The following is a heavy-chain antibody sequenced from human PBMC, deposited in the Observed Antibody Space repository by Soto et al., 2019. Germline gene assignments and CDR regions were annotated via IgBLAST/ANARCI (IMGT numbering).Heavy chain of an antibody. CDR3: AREKTYYDILTGYYWFDP. Sequence: SETLSLTCDVYGGSFSAYYWTWIRQPPGKGLEWIGEINHSGSTNYNPSLKSRVTISLDTSKNQFSLKLTSVTAADTAVYYCAREKTYYDILTGYYWFDPWGQGTLVTVSS. CDR2: INHSGST. D-gene: IGHD3-9*01. V-gene: IGHV4-34*01. J-gene: IGHJ5*02. CDR1: GGSFSAYY.